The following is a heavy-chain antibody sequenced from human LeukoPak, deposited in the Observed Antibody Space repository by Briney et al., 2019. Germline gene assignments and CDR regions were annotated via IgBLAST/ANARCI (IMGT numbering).Heavy chain of an antibody. D-gene: IGHD1-26*01. CDR2: INPYSGDT. CDR1: GYTFTGYY. V-gene: IGHV1-2*02. Sequence: APVKVSCKASGYTFTGYYVHWVRQASGQGLEWMGWINPYSGDTNYAQKFQGRVTMTRDTSISTAYMELSSLKSDDTAVYYCARVAMSGIGSDDFWGQGTLVTASS. CDR3: ARVAMSGIGSDDF. J-gene: IGHJ4*02.